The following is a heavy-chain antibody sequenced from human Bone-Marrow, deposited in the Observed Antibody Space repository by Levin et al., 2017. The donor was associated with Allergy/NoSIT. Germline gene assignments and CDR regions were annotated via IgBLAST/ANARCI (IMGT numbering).Heavy chain of an antibody. D-gene: IGHD3-10*01. CDR3: AKAHPAMVRGAKGNWFDP. CDR1: GFTFSSYG. Sequence: PGESLKISCAASGFTFSSYGMHWVRQAPGKGLEWVAVISYDGSNKYYADSVKGRFTISRDNSKNTLYLQMNSLRAEDTAVYYCAKAHPAMVRGAKGNWFDPWGQGTLVTVSS. V-gene: IGHV3-30*18. J-gene: IGHJ5*02. CDR2: ISYDGSNK.